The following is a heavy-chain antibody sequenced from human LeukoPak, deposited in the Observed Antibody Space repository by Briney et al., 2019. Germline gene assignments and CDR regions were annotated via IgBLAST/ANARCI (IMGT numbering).Heavy chain of an antibody. CDR3: ARARRYSSSWWSPPEEDWYYFDY. J-gene: IGHJ4*02. CDR2: IFHTGST. Sequence: SETLSLTCTVSGDSISSGNYWGWIRQPPGKGLEWIGSIFHTGSTYFNLSLKSRVTISVDTSKNQFSLRLSSVTAADTAVYYCARARRYSSSWWSPPEEDWYYFDYWGQGTLVTVSS. CDR1: GDSISSGNY. V-gene: IGHV4-38-2*02. D-gene: IGHD6-13*01.